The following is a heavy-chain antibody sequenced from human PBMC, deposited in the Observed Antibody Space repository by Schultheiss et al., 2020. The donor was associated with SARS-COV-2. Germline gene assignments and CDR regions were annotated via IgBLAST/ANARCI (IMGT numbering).Heavy chain of an antibody. J-gene: IGHJ6*02. CDR2: IFYSGST. D-gene: IGHD3-22*01. CDR1: GGSISSYY. V-gene: IGHV4-59*01. Sequence: SQTLSLTCTVSGGSISSYYWSWIRQPPGKGLEWIGYIFYSGSTNYNPSLKSRVTISVDTSKNQFSLKLSSVTAADTAVYYCARGTYYYDSSGYYSTPMYYYYGMDVWGQGTTVTVSS. CDR3: ARGTYYYDSSGYYSTPMYYYYGMDV.